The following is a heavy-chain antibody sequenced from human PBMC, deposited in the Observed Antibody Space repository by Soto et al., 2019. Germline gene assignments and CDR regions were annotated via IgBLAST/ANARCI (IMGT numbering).Heavy chain of an antibody. CDR1: GFRFSDYG. D-gene: IGHD3-16*01. CDR2: ISAFNGNT. J-gene: IGHJ3*01. Sequence: GAAVKVSCKASGFRFSDYGFHWLRQAPGQGLEWMGWISAFNGNTETAQGLQDRVTMTTDSSTTTAHMDLTNLTTDDTAIYYCARSYYLADAFDVWGQGTMVTVSS. CDR3: ARSYYLADAFDV. V-gene: IGHV1-18*01.